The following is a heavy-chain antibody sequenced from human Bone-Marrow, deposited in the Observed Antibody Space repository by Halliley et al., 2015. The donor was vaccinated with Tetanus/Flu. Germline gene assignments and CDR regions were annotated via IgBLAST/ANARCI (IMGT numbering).Heavy chain of an antibody. V-gene: IGHV3-30*18. D-gene: IGHD3-16*01. CDR3: AKHNVAYSYAFYGMDV. CDR1: GFTFSTYG. J-gene: IGHJ6*02. CDR2: ISYETSQI. Sequence: CAASGFTFSTYGMHWVRQAPGKGLEWVAIISYETSQIYYGDSVKGRFTISRDNSKNTLYLEMNSLRAEDTAVYYCAKHNVAYSYAFYGMDVWGQGTTVTVSS.